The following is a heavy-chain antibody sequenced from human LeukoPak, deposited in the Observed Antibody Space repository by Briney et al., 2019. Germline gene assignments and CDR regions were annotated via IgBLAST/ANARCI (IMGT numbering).Heavy chain of an antibody. V-gene: IGHV3-23*01. D-gene: IGHD6-19*01. CDR3: AKDIAVVGPEANAFDI. Sequence: GGSLRLSCAASGFTFSSYAMSWVRQAPGKGLEWVSAISGSGGSTYYADSVKGRFTISRDNSKNTLYLQMNSLRAEDTAVYYCAKDIAVVGPEANAFDIWGQGTMVTVSS. CDR1: GFTFSSYA. J-gene: IGHJ3*02. CDR2: ISGSGGST.